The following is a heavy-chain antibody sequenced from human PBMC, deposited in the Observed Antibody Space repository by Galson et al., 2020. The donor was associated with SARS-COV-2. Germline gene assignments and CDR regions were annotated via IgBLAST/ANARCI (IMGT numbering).Heavy chain of an antibody. CDR1: GFTFSTFW. Sequence: GDSLKISCAASGFTFSTFWMHWVRQAPGKGLVWVSRINGDGNSTSYADSVKGRFTISRDNAKNTLYLQMNSLRVEDTAVYYCTATRAYWGQGILVTVSS. V-gene: IGHV3-74*01. D-gene: IGHD1-26*01. J-gene: IGHJ4*02. CDR2: INGDGNST. CDR3: TATRAY.